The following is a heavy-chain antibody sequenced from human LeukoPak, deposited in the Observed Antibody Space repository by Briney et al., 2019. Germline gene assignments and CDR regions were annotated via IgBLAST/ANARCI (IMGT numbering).Heavy chain of an antibody. V-gene: IGHV3-74*01. CDR1: GFSFSGHW. D-gene: IGHD6-13*01. Sequence: SGGSLRLSCAVSGFSFSGHWMHWARQLPGKGLVWVSRISPTGSTTSYADSVKGRFTVSRDNAKNTLYLQVNNLRAEDTAVYYCARGPSSNWSGLDFWGQGTLLTVSS. J-gene: IGHJ4*02. CDR2: ISPTGSTT. CDR3: ARGPSSNWSGLDF.